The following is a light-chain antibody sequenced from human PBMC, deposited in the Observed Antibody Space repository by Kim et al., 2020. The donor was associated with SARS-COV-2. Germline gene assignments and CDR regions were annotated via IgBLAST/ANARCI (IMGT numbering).Light chain of an antibody. CDR3: QQYNNWPPEDT. CDR2: GAS. Sequence: EIVMTQSPATLSVSQGERATLSCRASQSVGSNLAWYQQKCGQAPRLLIYGASSRAAGIPARFSGSGSGTEFTLTISSLQSHDFAVYYCQQYNNWPPEDTFGQGTKLEI. CDR1: QSVGSN. J-gene: IGKJ2*01. V-gene: IGKV3-15*01.